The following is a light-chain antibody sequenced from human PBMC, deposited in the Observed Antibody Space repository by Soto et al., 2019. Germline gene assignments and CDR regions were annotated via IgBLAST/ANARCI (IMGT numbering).Light chain of an antibody. CDR3: QQFNNYPPIT. CDR1: QGISSA. J-gene: IGKJ5*01. V-gene: IGKV1D-13*01. Sequence: AIQLTHSPSSLSASVGDRVTITCRASQGISSALAWYQQKPGEAPKVLISYASSLESGVPSRFSGSGSGTDFTLTISSLQPEDFATYYCQQFNNYPPITFGQGTRLEIK. CDR2: YAS.